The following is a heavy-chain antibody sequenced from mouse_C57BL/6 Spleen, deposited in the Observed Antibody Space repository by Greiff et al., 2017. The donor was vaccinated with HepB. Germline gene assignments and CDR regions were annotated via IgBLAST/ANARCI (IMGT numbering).Heavy chain of an antibody. J-gene: IGHJ4*01. CDR3: ARRDYSNLDYAMDY. CDR1: GYTFTSYW. CDR2: IYPGSGST. Sequence: VQLQQPGAELVKPGASVKMSCKASGYTFTSYWITWVKQRPGQGLEWIGDIYPGSGSTNYNEKFKSKATLTVDTSSSTAYMQLSSLTSEDSAVYYCARRDYSNLDYAMDYWGQGTSVTVSS. D-gene: IGHD2-5*01. V-gene: IGHV1-55*01.